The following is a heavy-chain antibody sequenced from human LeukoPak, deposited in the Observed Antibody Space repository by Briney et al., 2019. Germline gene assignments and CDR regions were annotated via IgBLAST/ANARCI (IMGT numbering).Heavy chain of an antibody. Sequence: ASVKVSCKASGYTFTGYYMHWVRQAPGQGLEWTGWTNPNSGGTNYAQKFQGRVTMTRDTSISTAYMELSRLRSDDTAVYYCARGPRIAAAVNWFDPWGQGTLVTVSS. CDR3: ARGPRIAAAVNWFDP. CDR2: TNPNSGGT. D-gene: IGHD6-13*01. V-gene: IGHV1-2*02. J-gene: IGHJ5*02. CDR1: GYTFTGYY.